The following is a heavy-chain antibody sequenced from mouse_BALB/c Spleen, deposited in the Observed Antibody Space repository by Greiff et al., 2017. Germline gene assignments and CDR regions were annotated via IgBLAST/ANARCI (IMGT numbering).Heavy chain of an antibody. Sequence: EVKLMESGPSLVKPSQTLSLTCSVTGDSITSGYWNWIRKFPGNKLEYMGYISYSGSTYYNPSLKSRISITRDTSKNQYYLQLNSVTTEDTATYYCARCYGNYEGDYAMDYWGQGTSVTVSS. CDR1: GDSITSGY. J-gene: IGHJ4*01. CDR3: ARCYGNYEGDYAMDY. V-gene: IGHV3-8*02. D-gene: IGHD2-1*01. CDR2: ISYSGST.